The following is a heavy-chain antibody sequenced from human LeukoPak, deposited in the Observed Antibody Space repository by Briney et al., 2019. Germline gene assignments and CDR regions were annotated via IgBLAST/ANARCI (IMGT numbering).Heavy chain of an antibody. Sequence: RPGRSLRLSCAASGFTFSSYGMHWVRQAPGKGLEWVAVIWYDGSNKYYADSVKGRFTISRDNSKNTVYLEMNSLRPEDTAVYYCARDRAETTSYFDYWGQGTLATVSS. D-gene: IGHD1-1*01. V-gene: IGHV3-33*01. CDR2: IWYDGSNK. CDR3: ARDRAETTSYFDY. J-gene: IGHJ4*02. CDR1: GFTFSSYG.